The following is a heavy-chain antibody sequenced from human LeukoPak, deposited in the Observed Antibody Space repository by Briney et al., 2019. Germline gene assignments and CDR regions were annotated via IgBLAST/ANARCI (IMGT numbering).Heavy chain of an antibody. V-gene: IGHV4-39*07. CDR1: GASISGSGYY. CDR3: ARDQVWGSPLDY. J-gene: IGHJ4*02. D-gene: IGHD3-16*01. CDR2: IYYSGST. Sequence: KPSETLSLTCTVSGASISGSGYYLGWIRQPPGKGLEWIGSIYYSGSTYYNPSLKSRVTISVDTSKNQFSLKLSSVTAADTAVYHCARDQVWGSPLDYWGQGTLVTVSS.